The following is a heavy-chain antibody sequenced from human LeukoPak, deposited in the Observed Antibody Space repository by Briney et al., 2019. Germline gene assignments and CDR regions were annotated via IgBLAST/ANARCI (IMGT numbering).Heavy chain of an antibody. CDR3: ARDFSGYNYGAGDALDL. V-gene: IGHV3-30-3*01. D-gene: IGHD5-18*01. J-gene: IGHJ3*01. CDR2: ISYDGDNK. CDR1: GFTFSNYA. Sequence: GRSLRLSRAASGFTFSNYAMFWVRQAPGTGLEWVALISYDGDNKYYADSVEGRLTISRDNSRSTLYLQMNSLRPEDTAMYYCARDFSGYNYGAGDALDLWGQGTVVTVSS.